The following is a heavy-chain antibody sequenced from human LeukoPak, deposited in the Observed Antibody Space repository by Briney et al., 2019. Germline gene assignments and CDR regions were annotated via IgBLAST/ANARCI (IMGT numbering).Heavy chain of an antibody. CDR1: GYTFTGYY. D-gene: IGHD6-19*01. Sequence: ASVKVSCKASGYTFTGYYIHWVRQAPGQGLEWMGWINPNSGGTNYAQMFQGWVTMTRETSISTAYMELSRLRSDDTAVYYCARAGGASDSSGWYVFDYWGEGTLVTVSS. CDR3: ARAGGASDSSGWYVFDY. V-gene: IGHV1-2*04. CDR2: INPNSGGT. J-gene: IGHJ4*02.